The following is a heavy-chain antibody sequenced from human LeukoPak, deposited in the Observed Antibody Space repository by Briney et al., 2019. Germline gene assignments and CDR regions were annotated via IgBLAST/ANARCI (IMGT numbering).Heavy chain of an antibody. CDR2: ISSSGSTI. CDR1: GFTFSDYY. V-gene: IGHV3-11*01. J-gene: IGHJ4*02. Sequence: GGSLRLSCAASGFTFSDYYMSWIRQAPGGGLEWVSYISSSGSTIYYADSVKGRFTISRDNAKNSLYLQMNSLRAEDTAVYYCARDRYYDSSGFLGYWGQGTLVTVSS. D-gene: IGHD3-22*01. CDR3: ARDRYYDSSGFLGY.